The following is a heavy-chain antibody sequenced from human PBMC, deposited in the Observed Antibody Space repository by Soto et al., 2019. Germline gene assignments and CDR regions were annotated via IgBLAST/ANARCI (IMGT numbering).Heavy chain of an antibody. CDR1: GGSISSSSYY. Sequence: PSETLSLTCTVSGGSISSSSYYWGWIRQPPGKGLEWIGSIYYSGSAYYNPSLKSRVTISVDTSKNQFSLKLSSVTAADTAVYYFASRKSGHYFDYCSQRTPDLVSS. CDR3: ASRKSGHYFDY. J-gene: IGHJ4*02. CDR2: IYYSGSA. V-gene: IGHV4-39*01.